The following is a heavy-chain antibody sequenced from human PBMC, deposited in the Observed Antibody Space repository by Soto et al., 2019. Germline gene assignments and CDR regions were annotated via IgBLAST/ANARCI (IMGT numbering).Heavy chain of an antibody. D-gene: IGHD3-10*01. CDR2: MNPNSGNT. CDR3: ARGSSMVRGVIGYYYYMDV. CDR1: GYTFTSYD. Sequence: ASVKVSCKASGYTFTSYDINWVRQATGQGLEWMGWMNPNSGNTGYAQKFRGRVTMTRNTSISTAYMELSSLRSEDTSVYYCARGSSMVRGVIGYYYYMDVWGKGTTVTVSS. V-gene: IGHV1-8*01. J-gene: IGHJ6*03.